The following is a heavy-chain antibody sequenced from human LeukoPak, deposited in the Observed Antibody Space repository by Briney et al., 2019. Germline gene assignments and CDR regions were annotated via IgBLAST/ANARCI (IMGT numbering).Heavy chain of an antibody. V-gene: IGHV1-2*02. CDR3: ARGGAICSGSDCYLNWLDS. CDR1: GYSFSGHY. CDR2: ANPNITTT. Sequence: ASVKVSCKASGYSFSGHYIHWVRQAPGQGLEWVGWANPNITTTNFAQKFQGRVTMTRDTSISTAYMDLTWLTSDDTAVYYCARGGAICSGSDCYLNWLDSWGQGTLVTVSS. D-gene: IGHD2-21*02. J-gene: IGHJ5*01.